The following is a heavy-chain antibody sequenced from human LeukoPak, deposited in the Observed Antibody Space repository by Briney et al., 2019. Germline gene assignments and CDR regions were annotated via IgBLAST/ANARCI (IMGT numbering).Heavy chain of an antibody. CDR1: GYTLTELS. Sequence: GASVKVSCKVSGYTLTELSMHWVRQAPGKGLEWMGGFDPEDGETIYAQKFQGRVTMTEDTSTDTAYMELSSLRSEDTAVYYCATGHYYGSDRDYYFDYWGQGTLVTVSS. V-gene: IGHV1-24*01. CDR2: FDPEDGET. D-gene: IGHD3-10*01. CDR3: ATGHYYGSDRDYYFDY. J-gene: IGHJ4*02.